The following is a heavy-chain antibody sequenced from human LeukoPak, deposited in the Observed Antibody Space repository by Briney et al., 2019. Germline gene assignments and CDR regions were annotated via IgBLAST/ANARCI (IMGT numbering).Heavy chain of an antibody. V-gene: IGHV4-59*01. CDR3: ARTTEDCSSTSCYQYWFDP. CDR2: IHYSGSP. D-gene: IGHD2-2*01. J-gene: IGHJ5*02. CDR1: GGSISNYY. Sequence: TSSETLSLTCTVSGGSISNYYWSWTRQPPGKGLEWIGYIHYSGSPNYNPSLKSRVSISVDTSKNQFSLKLNSVTAADTAVYYCARTTEDCSSTSCYQYWFDPWGQGTLVTVSS.